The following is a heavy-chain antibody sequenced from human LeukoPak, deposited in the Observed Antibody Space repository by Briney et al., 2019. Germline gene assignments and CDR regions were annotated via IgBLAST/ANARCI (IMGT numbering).Heavy chain of an antibody. CDR3: GRLSDY. CDR2: IDPIDSST. V-gene: IGHV5-10-1*01. J-gene: IGHJ4*02. CDR1: GYNFGTYW. Sequence: GESLRISCKGSGYNFGTYWISWVRQMPGKGLEWMGKIDPIDSSTNYSPSFEGHVTISADKSTSTAYLQWSSLKASDTAMYYCGRLSDYWGQGTLVTVSS.